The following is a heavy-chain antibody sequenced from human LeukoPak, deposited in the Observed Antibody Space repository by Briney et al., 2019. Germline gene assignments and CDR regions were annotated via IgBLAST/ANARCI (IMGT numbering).Heavy chain of an antibody. CDR2: INPNSGGT. V-gene: IGHV1-2*02. CDR3: AREDDTGRYMGDDAFDI. CDR1: GYTFTGYY. Sequence: ASVKVSCKASGYTFTGYYMHWVRQAPGQGLEWMGWINPNSGGTNYAQKFQGRVTMTRDTSISTAYMELSRLRSEDTAVYYCAREDDTGRYMGDDAFDIWGQGKMVTVSS. J-gene: IGHJ3*02. D-gene: IGHD1-26*01.